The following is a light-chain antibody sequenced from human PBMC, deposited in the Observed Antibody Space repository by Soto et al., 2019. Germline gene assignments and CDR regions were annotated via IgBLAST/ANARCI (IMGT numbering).Light chain of an antibody. CDR3: QQDGSSFVA. J-gene: IGKJ1*01. CDR1: QSVSSSY. CDR2: GAS. Sequence: EIVLTQSPGTLSLSPGERATLSCRASQSVSSSYLAWYQQKPGQAPRLLIYGASSRATGIPDRFSGSGSGTDFTLTISRLEPEDFAVYYCQQDGSSFVAFGQGTMV. V-gene: IGKV3-20*01.